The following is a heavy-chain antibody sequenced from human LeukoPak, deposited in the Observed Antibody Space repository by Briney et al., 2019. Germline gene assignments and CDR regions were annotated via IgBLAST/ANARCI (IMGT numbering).Heavy chain of an antibody. CDR1: GYTFTSYY. Sequence: WASVKVSCKASGYTFTSYYMHWVRQAPGQGLEWMGIINPSGGSTSYAQKFQGRVTMTRDMSTSTVYMELSSLRSEDTAVYYCARGAPTEYYYYYYMDVWGKGTTVTVSS. D-gene: IGHD1-26*01. CDR3: ARGAPTEYYYYYYMDV. CDR2: INPSGGST. V-gene: IGHV1-46*01. J-gene: IGHJ6*03.